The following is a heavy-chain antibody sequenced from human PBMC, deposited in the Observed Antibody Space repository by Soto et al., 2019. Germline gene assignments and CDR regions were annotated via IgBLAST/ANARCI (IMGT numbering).Heavy chain of an antibody. J-gene: IGHJ5*02. CDR1: GFTFSSYA. CDR3: AKGEGYCVGGSCLNCFDP. Sequence: EVQLLESGGGLVQPGGSLRLSCAASGFTFSSYAMSWVRQAPGKGLEWVSAISGSGDDTYYADSVKGRFTISRDDCKTTLYVQLNSLRAEDTAVYYCAKGEGYCVGGSCLNCFDPRGQGTLVTVSS. CDR2: ISGSGDDT. D-gene: IGHD2-15*01. V-gene: IGHV3-23*01.